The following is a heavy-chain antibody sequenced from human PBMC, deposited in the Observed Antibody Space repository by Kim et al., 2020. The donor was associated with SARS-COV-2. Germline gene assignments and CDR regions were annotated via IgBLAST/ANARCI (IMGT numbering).Heavy chain of an antibody. J-gene: IGHJ6*02. V-gene: IGHV3-53*01. Sequence: GGSLRLSCAASGFIVSSMYMTWVRQAPGKGLDWVSVIYTGGSTYYADSVKCRFTISRDNSKNTLYLQMNSLSAEDTAVYYCARGSSWYGSIYYYGLDVWGQGTSVTVSS. CDR1: GFIVSSMY. CDR2: IYTGGST. D-gene: IGHD6-13*01. CDR3: ARGSSWYGSIYYYGLDV.